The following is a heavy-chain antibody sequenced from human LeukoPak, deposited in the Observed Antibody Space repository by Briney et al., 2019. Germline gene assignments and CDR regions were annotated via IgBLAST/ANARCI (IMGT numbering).Heavy chain of an antibody. J-gene: IGHJ4*02. CDR2: ISGSGGST. Sequence: GGSLRLSCAASGFTFSSYGMSWVRQAPGKGLEWVSAISGSGGSTYYADSVKGRFTISRDNSKNTPYLQMNSLRAEDTAVYYCAKDIVIMVRGFDYWGQGTLVTVSS. D-gene: IGHD3-10*01. CDR1: GFTFSSYG. V-gene: IGHV3-23*01. CDR3: AKDIVIMVRGFDY.